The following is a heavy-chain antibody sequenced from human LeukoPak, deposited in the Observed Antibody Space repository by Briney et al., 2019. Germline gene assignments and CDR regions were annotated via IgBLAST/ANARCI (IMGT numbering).Heavy chain of an antibody. Sequence: GGSLRPSCAASGFRLSNYGMNWVRQAPGKGLEWVSYISSRRSTTYYADSVKGRFTISSDNAKNSLYLLMNSLRDEDTAVYFCARGGSGYGDYYYFYGFDVWGQGTTVTVSS. CDR1: GFRLSNYG. D-gene: IGHD3-22*01. J-gene: IGHJ6*02. CDR3: ARGGSGYGDYYYFYGFDV. CDR2: ISSRRSTT. V-gene: IGHV3-48*02.